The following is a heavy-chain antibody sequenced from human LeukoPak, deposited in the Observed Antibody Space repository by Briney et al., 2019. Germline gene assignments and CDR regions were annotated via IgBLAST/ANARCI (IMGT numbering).Heavy chain of an antibody. D-gene: IGHD2-2*01. J-gene: IGHJ4*02. CDR3: ARDDIGYCSSTSCSHYFDY. V-gene: IGHV4-59*01. CDR1: GGSISSYY. Sequence: SETLSLTCTVSGGSISSYYWSWIRQPPGKGLEWIGYIYYSGSTNYNPSLKSRVTISVGTSKNQFSLKLSSVTAADTAVYYCARDDIGYCSSTSCSHYFDYWGQGTLVTVSS. CDR2: IYYSGST.